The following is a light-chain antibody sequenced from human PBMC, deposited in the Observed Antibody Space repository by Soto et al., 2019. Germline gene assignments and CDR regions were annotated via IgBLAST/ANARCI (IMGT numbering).Light chain of an antibody. CDR1: QSVSNN. CDR2: GAT. CDR3: QQHNDWPLT. J-gene: IGKJ4*01. V-gene: IGKV3-15*01. Sequence: EIVMTQSPATLSVSPGERVILSCRASQSVSNNLAWYQQKPGQAPRLLIYGATATATGIPARFSGSGSGTEFTLTISSLQSEDFAVYYCQQHNDWPLTFGGGTKVEIK.